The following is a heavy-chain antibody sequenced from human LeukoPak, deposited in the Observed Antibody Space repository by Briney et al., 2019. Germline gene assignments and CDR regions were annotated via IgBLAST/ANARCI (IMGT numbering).Heavy chain of an antibody. CDR1: GGSISSYY. V-gene: IGHV4-59*01. J-gene: IGHJ5*02. CDR3: AREERGLQYNGFDP. Sequence: TSETLSLTCTVSGGSISSYYWSWIRQPPGKGLEWIGYIYYSGSTNYNPSLKSRVTISVDTSKNQFSLKLSSVTAADTAVYYCAREERGLQYNGFDPGGQGTRVTVSS. CDR2: IYYSGST. D-gene: IGHD5-24*01.